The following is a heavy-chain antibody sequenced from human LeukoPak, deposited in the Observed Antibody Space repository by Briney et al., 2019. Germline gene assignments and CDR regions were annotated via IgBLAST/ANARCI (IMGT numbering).Heavy chain of an antibody. Sequence: PGGSLRLSCAASGFTFSSYEMNWVRQAPGKGLEWVSYISSSGSTIYYADSVKGRFTISRDNAKNSLYLQMNSLRAEDTAVYYCARGGPLSWEKAFDYWGQGTLVTVSS. J-gene: IGHJ4*02. V-gene: IGHV3-48*03. CDR1: GFTFSSYE. CDR2: ISSSGSTI. CDR3: ARGGPLSWEKAFDY. D-gene: IGHD1-26*01.